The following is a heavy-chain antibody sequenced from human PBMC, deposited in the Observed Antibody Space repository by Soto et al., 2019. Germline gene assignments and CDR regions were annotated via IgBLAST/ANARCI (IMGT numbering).Heavy chain of an antibody. D-gene: IGHD3-22*01. J-gene: IGHJ4*02. Sequence: PSETLSLTCTVSGGSISSGGYYWSWIRQHPGKGLEWIGYIYYSGSTYYNPSLKSRVIISVDTSKNQFSLKLNSVTAADTAIYYCAGSDYYDSSGYYYRVDYWGQGTLVTVSS. CDR2: IYYSGST. V-gene: IGHV4-31*03. CDR1: GGSISSGGYY. CDR3: AGSDYYDSSGYYYRVDY.